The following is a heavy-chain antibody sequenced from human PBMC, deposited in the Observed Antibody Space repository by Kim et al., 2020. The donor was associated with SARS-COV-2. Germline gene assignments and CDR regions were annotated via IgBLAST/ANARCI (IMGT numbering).Heavy chain of an antibody. V-gene: IGHV3-23*01. Sequence: SVKGRLPISRDNSKTALYLQKNSLRAEDTAVYYCAKDLVPAAMRRGTFDIWGQGTMVTVSS. D-gene: IGHD2-2*01. CDR3: AKDLVPAAMRRGTFDI. J-gene: IGHJ3*02.